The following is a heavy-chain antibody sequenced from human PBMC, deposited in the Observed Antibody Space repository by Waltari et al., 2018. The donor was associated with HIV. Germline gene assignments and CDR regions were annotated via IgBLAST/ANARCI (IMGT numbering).Heavy chain of an antibody. Sequence: QVQLVQSGAEVKKPGASVKVSCKASGYTFTSYDINWVRQATGQGLEWMGWMNPNSGNTGYAQKFQGRVTMTRNTSISTAYMELSSLRSEDTAVYYCARSSIVVIAAQYYFDYWGQGTLVTVSS. CDR3: ARSSIVVIAAQYYFDY. CDR1: GYTFTSYD. D-gene: IGHD2-21*01. J-gene: IGHJ4*02. V-gene: IGHV1-8*01. CDR2: MNPNSGNT.